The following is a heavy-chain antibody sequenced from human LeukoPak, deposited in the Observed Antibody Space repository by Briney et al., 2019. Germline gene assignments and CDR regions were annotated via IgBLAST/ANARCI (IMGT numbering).Heavy chain of an antibody. CDR2: INQGGSEK. CDR1: GFTFSDYW. Sequence: PGGSLRLSCGASGFTFSDYWMSWVRQGPGEGPEWVANINQGGSEKYYADSAKGRFTISRDNAKNSLDLQMNSLRVEDTAIYYCARLAVPPGNRGWYYHHWGQGTLVTVSS. CDR3: ARLAVPPGNRGWYYHH. J-gene: IGHJ4*02. V-gene: IGHV3-7*03. D-gene: IGHD2-2*01.